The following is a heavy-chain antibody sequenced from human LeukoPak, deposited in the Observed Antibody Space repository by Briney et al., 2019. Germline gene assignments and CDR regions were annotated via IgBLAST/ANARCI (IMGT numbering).Heavy chain of an antibody. Sequence: SETLSLTCTVSGGSISNYFWSWIRQPAGKGLEWIGRIHDNGDSNHSPSLKSRLTMPLDTSRNQVSLKLTSVTAADTAVYYCARAPSGCGGTCASDHWGPGTLVIVSS. D-gene: IGHD2-15*01. CDR2: IHDNGDS. CDR3: ARAPSGCGGTCASDH. J-gene: IGHJ4*02. CDR1: GGSISNYF. V-gene: IGHV4-4*07.